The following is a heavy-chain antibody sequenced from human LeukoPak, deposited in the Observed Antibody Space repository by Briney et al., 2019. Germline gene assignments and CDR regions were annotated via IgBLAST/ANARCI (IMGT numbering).Heavy chain of an antibody. CDR1: GHSIINSYY. D-gene: IGHD3-22*01. Sequence: SETLSLTCTVSGHSIINSYYWGWIRQPPGKGLEWIGSIYHTGSTYYNPSLKSRVTISIDTSKNQFSLRLKSVTAADTAVYYCARAVDSSAFSSFQHWGQGALVTVSS. CDR3: ARAVDSSAFSSFQH. V-gene: IGHV4-38-2*02. J-gene: IGHJ1*01. CDR2: IYHTGST.